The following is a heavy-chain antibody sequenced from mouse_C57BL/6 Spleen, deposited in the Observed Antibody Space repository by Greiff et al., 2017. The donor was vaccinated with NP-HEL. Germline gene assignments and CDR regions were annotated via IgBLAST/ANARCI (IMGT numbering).Heavy chain of an antibody. CDR2: IDPSDSYT. CDR3: ARGIYYCGSRGYFDY. CDR1: GYTFTSYW. D-gene: IGHD1-1*01. V-gene: IGHV1-59*01. Sequence: QVQLQQSGAELVRPGTSVKLSCKASGYTFTSYWMHWVKQRPGQGLEWIGVIDPSDSYTNYNQKFKGKATLTVDTSSSTAYMQLSSLTSEDSAVYYCARGIYYCGSRGYFDYWGQGTTLTVSS. J-gene: IGHJ2*01.